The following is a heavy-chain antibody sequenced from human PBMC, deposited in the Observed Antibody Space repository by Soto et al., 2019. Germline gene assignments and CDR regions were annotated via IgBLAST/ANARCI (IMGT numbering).Heavy chain of an antibody. D-gene: IGHD3-10*01. CDR2: ISVKNGNA. J-gene: IGHJ5*02. CDR1: GYTFSDYG. V-gene: IGHV1-18*01. CDR3: ARLYPRSYYRGAWFDP. Sequence: GASVKVSCKASGYTFSDYGVTWVRQAPGQGLEWMGWISVKNGNATSEQKFQGRVTLTTDTSTSTAYLELRSLRSDDTAVYYCARLYPRSYYRGAWFDPWGQGTLVTVSS.